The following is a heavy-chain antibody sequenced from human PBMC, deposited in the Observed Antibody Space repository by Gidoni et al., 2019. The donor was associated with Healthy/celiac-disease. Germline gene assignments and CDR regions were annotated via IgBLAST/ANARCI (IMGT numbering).Heavy chain of an antibody. V-gene: IGHV4-59*01. D-gene: IGHD4-17*01. CDR2: IYYSGSP. J-gene: IGHJ5*02. CDR1: RGSISSSY. Sequence: QFHLQQSRPGLVKPSETLSLTCPVSRGSISSSYWISLRQPPGKGLEWIGYIYYSGSPNYNPSRKSRVTISVDTSKNQFSLKLSSVTAADTAGYYCARVGQGSTGTKGFGPGDHNWFDPWGQGTLVTVSS. CDR3: ARVGQGSTGTKGFGPGDHNWFDP.